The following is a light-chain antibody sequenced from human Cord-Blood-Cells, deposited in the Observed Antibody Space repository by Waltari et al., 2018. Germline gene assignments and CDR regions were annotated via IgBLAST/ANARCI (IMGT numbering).Light chain of an antibody. Sequence: AIRMTQSPSSLSASKGARVTITCRASQGISSYLAWYQQKPGKAPKLLIYAASTLQSGVPSRFSGSGSGTDFTLTISCLQSEDFATYYCQQYYSYPLTFGGGTKVEIK. J-gene: IGKJ4*01. V-gene: IGKV1-8*01. CDR2: AAS. CDR3: QQYYSYPLT. CDR1: QGISSY.